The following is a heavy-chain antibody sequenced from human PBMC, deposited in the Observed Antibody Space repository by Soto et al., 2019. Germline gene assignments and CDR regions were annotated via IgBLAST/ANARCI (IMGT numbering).Heavy chain of an antibody. Sequence: QVQLVESGGGVVQPGRSLRLSCAASGFTFSSYGMHWVRQAPGKGLEWVAVISYDGSNKYYADSVKGRFTISRDNSKNTLYLQMNSLRAEDTAVYYCAKDFGLLWFGELIPNWFDPWGQGTLVTVSS. CDR1: GFTFSSYG. CDR2: ISYDGSNK. V-gene: IGHV3-30*18. D-gene: IGHD3-10*01. CDR3: AKDFGLLWFGELIPNWFDP. J-gene: IGHJ5*02.